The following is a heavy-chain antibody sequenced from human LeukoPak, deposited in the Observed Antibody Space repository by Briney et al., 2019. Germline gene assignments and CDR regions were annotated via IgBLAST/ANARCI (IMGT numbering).Heavy chain of an antibody. CDR2: IKSKTDGGTT. CDR1: GFTFSNAW. J-gene: IGHJ4*02. Sequence: PGGSLRLSCAASGFTFSNAWMSWVRQAPGKGLEWVGRIKSKTDGGTTDYAAPVKGRFTISRDDSKNTLYLQMNSLKTEDTAVYYCSTDLKYSNVWYPHWGQGTLVTVSS. V-gene: IGHV3-15*01. D-gene: IGHD6-19*01. CDR3: STDLKYSNVWYPH.